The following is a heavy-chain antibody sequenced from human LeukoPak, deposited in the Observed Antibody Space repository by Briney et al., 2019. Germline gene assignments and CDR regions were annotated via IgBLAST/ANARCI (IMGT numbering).Heavy chain of an antibody. D-gene: IGHD3-22*01. CDR3: AKDSYRGSSGYYNY. Sequence: GGSLRLSCVASGFTFSSYGMHWVRQAPGKGLEWVSGISGSGDSTYYADSVKGRFTISRDNSKNTLYLQMNSLRVEDTAAYYCAKDSYRGSSGYYNYWGQGTLVTVSS. CDR2: ISGSGDST. CDR1: GFTFSSYG. J-gene: IGHJ4*02. V-gene: IGHV3-23*01.